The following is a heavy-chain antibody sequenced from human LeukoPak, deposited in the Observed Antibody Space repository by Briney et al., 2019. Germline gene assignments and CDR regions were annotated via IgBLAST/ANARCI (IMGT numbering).Heavy chain of an antibody. CDR2: IYTSGST. Sequence: SETLSLTCTVSGGSISSGSYYWRWIRQPAGKGLEWIGRIYTSGSTNYNPSLKSRVTISVDTSKNQFPLKLSSVTAADTAVYYGATGSREAHIVGATTGLWYWGQGTLVTVSS. CDR1: GGSISSGSYY. V-gene: IGHV4-61*02. CDR3: ATGSREAHIVGATTGLWY. J-gene: IGHJ4*02. D-gene: IGHD1-26*01.